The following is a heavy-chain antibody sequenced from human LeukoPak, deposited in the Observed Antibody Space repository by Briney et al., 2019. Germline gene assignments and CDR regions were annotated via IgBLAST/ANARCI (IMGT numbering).Heavy chain of an antibody. CDR3: ASSVSYYYDSSGYYGSPGPHFFDY. CDR2: IYYSGST. Sequence: PSETLSLTCTVSGGSISSYYWSWIRQPPGKGLEWIGYIYYSGSTNYNPSLKSRVTISVDTSKNQFSLKLSSVTAADTAVYYCASSVSYYYDSSGYYGSPGPHFFDYWGQGTLVTVSS. J-gene: IGHJ4*02. D-gene: IGHD3-22*01. CDR1: GGSISSYY. V-gene: IGHV4-59*01.